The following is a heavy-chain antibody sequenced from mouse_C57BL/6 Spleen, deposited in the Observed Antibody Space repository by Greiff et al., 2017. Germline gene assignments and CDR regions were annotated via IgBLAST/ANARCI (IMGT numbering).Heavy chain of an antibody. D-gene: IGHD1-1*02. Sequence: QVQLQQPGAELVRPGSSVKLSCKASGYTFTSYWMHWVKQMPIQGLEWIGNIDPSDSETHYNQKFKDKATLTVDTSSSTAYMQLSSLTSEDSAVYYCARGGIYQGFAYWGQGTLVTVSA. V-gene: IGHV1-52*01. CDR2: IDPSDSET. J-gene: IGHJ3*01. CDR3: ARGGIYQGFAY. CDR1: GYTFTSYW.